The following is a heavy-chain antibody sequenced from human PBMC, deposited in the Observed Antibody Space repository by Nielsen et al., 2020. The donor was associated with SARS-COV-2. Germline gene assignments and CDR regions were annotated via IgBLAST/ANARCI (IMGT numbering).Heavy chain of an antibody. CDR1: GGSISTGSHY. CDR2: IFYRGHT. D-gene: IGHD5-24*01. Sequence: SETLSLTCIVSGGSISTGSHYWSWIRQPPGKGLEWIGYIFYRGHTNYNPSLKSRVTISVDTSKNQFSLKVNSVTAADTAVYYCVRIDMATISVDYWGRGTLVTVSS. V-gene: IGHV4-61*01. J-gene: IGHJ4*02. CDR3: VRIDMATISVDY.